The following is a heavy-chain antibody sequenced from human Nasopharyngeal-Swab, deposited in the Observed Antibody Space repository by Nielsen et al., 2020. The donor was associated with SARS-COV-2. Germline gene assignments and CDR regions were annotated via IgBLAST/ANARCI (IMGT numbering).Heavy chain of an antibody. D-gene: IGHD3-10*01. V-gene: IGHV1-2*06. CDR2: INPNSGGT. Sequence: ASVKVSCKASGYTFTGYYMHWVRQAPGQGLEWMGRINPNSGGTNYAQKFQGRVTMTRDTSISTAYMGLSRLRSDDTAVYYCARGVGSGSYYTYWYFDLWGRGTLVTVSS. CDR3: ARGVGSGSYYTYWYFDL. J-gene: IGHJ2*01. CDR1: GYTFTGYY.